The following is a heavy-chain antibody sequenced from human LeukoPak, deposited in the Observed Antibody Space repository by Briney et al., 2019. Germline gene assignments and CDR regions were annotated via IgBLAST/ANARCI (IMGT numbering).Heavy chain of an antibody. CDR3: ARDNCSTSCYTSAFDI. Sequence: PGGSVRLSCAASGFTFSSYSMNWVRQAPGKGLEWVSSISSSSSYIYYADSVKGRFTISRDNAKNSLYLQMNSLRAEDTAVYYCARDNCSTSCYTSAFDIWGQGTMVTASS. V-gene: IGHV3-21*01. CDR2: ISSSSSYI. CDR1: GFTFSSYS. D-gene: IGHD2-2*02. J-gene: IGHJ3*02.